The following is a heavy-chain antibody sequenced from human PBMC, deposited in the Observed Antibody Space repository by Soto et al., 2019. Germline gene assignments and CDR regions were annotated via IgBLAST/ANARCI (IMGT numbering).Heavy chain of an antibody. CDR3: ARDKVTIFGVVMTNYYYYYGMDV. CDR2: INPNSGGT. J-gene: IGHJ6*02. D-gene: IGHD3-3*01. Sequence: ASVKVSCKASGYSFTAYRIHWVRQAPGQGLEWMGWINPNSGGTNYAQKFQGRVTMTRDTSISTAYMELSRLRSDDTAVYYCARDKVTIFGVVMTNYYYYYGMDVWGQGTTVTVSS. CDR1: GYSFTAYR. V-gene: IGHV1-2*02.